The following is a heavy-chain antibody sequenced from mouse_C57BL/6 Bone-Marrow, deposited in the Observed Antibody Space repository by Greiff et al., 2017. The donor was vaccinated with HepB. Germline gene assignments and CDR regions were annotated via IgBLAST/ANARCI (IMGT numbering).Heavy chain of an antibody. V-gene: IGHV1-26*01. CDR1: GYTFTDYY. D-gene: IGHD1-1*02. CDR2: INPNNGGT. Sequence: EVQLQQSGPELVKPGASVKISCKASGYTFTDYYMNWVKQSHGKSLEWIGDINPNNGGTSYNQKFKGKATLTVDKSSSTAYMELRSLTSEDSAVYYCARWWLPHYFDYWGQGTTLTVSS. J-gene: IGHJ2*01. CDR3: ARWWLPHYFDY.